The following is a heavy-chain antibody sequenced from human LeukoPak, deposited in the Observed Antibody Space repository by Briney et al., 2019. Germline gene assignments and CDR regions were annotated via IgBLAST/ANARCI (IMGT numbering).Heavy chain of an antibody. Sequence: ASVKVSCKGSDYTFTSYGISWVRQAPGQGLEWMGWISAYNGNTNYAQKLQGRVTMTTDTSTSTAYMELRSLRSDDTAVYYCARGVYTELSSFSALNAFDIWGQGTMVTVSS. V-gene: IGHV1-18*01. CDR1: DYTFTSYG. J-gene: IGHJ3*02. CDR3: ARGVYTELSSFSALNAFDI. CDR2: ISAYNGNT. D-gene: IGHD3-16*02.